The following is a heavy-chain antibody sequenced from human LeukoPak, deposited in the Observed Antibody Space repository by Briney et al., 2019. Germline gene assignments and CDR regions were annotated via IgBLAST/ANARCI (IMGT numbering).Heavy chain of an antibody. J-gene: IGHJ4*02. CDR2: IYYSGST. V-gene: IGHV4-59*01. Sequence: SETLSLTCAVYGGSFSGYYWSWIRQPPGKGLEWIGYIYYSGSTSYDPSLKSRVTISVDTSKNQFSLKLSSVTAADTAVYYCAREEALGSGSFDYWGQGTLVTVSS. D-gene: IGHD1-26*01. CDR1: GGSFSGYY. CDR3: AREEALGSGSFDY.